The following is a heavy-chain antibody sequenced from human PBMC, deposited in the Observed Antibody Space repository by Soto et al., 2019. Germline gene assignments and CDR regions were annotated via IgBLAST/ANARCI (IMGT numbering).Heavy chain of an antibody. V-gene: IGHV4-34*01. CDR1: GGSFSGYS. CDR3: ARGLFSENYYSGSWYSFDS. D-gene: IGHD1-26*01. CDR2: INHSGST. J-gene: IGHJ4*02. Sequence: QVQLQQWGAGLLKPSETLSLTCAVYGGSFSGYSWTWIRQSPGKGLEWIGQINHSGSTTYNPSLKSRVTISLGTSKNQFSLELSAVTAADTAVYYCARGLFSENYYSGSWYSFDSWGQGTLVTVSS.